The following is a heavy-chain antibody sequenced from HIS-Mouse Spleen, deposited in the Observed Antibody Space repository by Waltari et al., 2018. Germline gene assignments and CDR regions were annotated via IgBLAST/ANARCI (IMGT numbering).Heavy chain of an antibody. J-gene: IGHJ4*02. Sequence: EWIGYIYYSGSTYYNPSLKSRVTISVDTSKNQFSLKLSSVTAADTAVYYCARAGASYCSSTSCYAGYYFDYWGQGTLVTVSS. CDR3: ARAGASYCSSTSCYAGYYFDY. CDR2: IYYSGST. V-gene: IGHV4-31*02. D-gene: IGHD2-2*01.